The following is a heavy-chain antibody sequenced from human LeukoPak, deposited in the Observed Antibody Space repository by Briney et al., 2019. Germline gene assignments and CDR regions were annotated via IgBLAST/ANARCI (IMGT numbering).Heavy chain of an antibody. D-gene: IGHD2-2*01. CDR1: GFTFSSYS. CDR2: ISGSGGST. Sequence: PGGSLRLSCAASGFTFSSYSMNWVRQAPGKGLEWVSAISGSGGSTYYADSVKGRFTISRDNSKNTLYLQMNSLRAEDTAVYYCAKDLVVPAAIPNAFDIWGQGTMVTVSS. J-gene: IGHJ3*02. V-gene: IGHV3-23*01. CDR3: AKDLVVPAAIPNAFDI.